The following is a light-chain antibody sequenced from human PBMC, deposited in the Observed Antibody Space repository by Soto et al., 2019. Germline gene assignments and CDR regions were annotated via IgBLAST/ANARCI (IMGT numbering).Light chain of an antibody. CDR2: KAS. CDR1: QSISSW. CDR3: QQYNSYPT. J-gene: IGKJ1*01. Sequence: DIQMTQSPSTLSASVGDRVTITCRASQSISSWWAWYQQKPGKAPKLLIYKASSLESGVPSRFSGSGSGTEFTLTISSLQPDEFETYYCQQYNSYPTFGQGTKVEIK. V-gene: IGKV1-5*03.